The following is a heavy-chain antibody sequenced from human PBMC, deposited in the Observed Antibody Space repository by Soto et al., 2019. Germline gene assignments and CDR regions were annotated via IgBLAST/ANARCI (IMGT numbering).Heavy chain of an antibody. V-gene: IGHV3-74*03. CDR1: GFSFGGYW. J-gene: IGHJ5*02. Sequence: PGGSLRLSCAASGFSFGGYWMQWVRQAPGKGLVWVAHVDGDGSTKYAASVKGRFTVSRDGAKNTLYLQMNSLRVEDTAVYHCARVKGGVGGRGDTLDLWGQGTLVTVSS. D-gene: IGHD2-15*01. CDR2: VDGDGST. CDR3: ARVKGGVGGRGDTLDL.